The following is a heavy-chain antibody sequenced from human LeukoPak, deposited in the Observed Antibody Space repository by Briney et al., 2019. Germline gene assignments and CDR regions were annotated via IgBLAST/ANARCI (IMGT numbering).Heavy chain of an antibody. Sequence: GASVKVSCKASRYTFTSYAINWVRQAPGQGLEWMGWINTNTGKPTYAQGFPGRFVFSLDTSVTTAYLQISSLKAEDTAVYYCARGFCSGGSCYYNDAFDIWGQGTMVTVSS. CDR3: ARGFCSGGSCYYNDAFDI. CDR2: INTNTGKP. J-gene: IGHJ3*02. V-gene: IGHV7-4-1*02. CDR1: RYTFTSYA. D-gene: IGHD2-15*01.